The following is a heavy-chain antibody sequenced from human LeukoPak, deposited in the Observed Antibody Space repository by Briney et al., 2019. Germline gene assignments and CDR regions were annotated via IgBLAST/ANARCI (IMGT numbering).Heavy chain of an antibody. J-gene: IGHJ4*02. Sequence: PGGSLRLSCTAFGFTFSHYGMHGVRQAPGKGREWVAFIRYDSINKNLADSVKARFTISTDNSTNTLYLQINSLRPEDTAGYYFPKDPGGLFWHFDYWGQGTLVTASS. CDR1: GFTFSHYG. CDR3: PKDPGGLFWHFDY. V-gene: IGHV3-30*02. CDR2: IRYDSINK. D-gene: IGHD3-10*01.